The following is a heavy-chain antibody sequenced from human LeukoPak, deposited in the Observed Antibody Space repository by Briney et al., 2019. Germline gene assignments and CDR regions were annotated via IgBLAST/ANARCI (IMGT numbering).Heavy chain of an antibody. D-gene: IGHD3-10*01. CDR3: ARDLWGPEPDAFDI. CDR2: IKSKTDGGTT. V-gene: IGHV3-15*01. Sequence: PGGSLRLSCAASGFTFSNAWMSWVRQAPGKGLEWVGRIKSKTDGGTTDYAAPVKGRFTISKDDSKNTLYLQMNSLKTEDTAVYYCARDLWGPEPDAFDIWGQGTMVTVSS. J-gene: IGHJ3*02. CDR1: GFTFSNAW.